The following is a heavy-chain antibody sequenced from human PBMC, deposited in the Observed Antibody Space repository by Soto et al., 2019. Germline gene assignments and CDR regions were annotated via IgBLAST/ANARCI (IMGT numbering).Heavy chain of an antibody. CDR2: IYYSGST. D-gene: IGHD3-3*01. CDR3: ARVGSYFVGVVKPFYYMDV. J-gene: IGHJ6*03. Sequence: QVQLQESGPGLVKPSQTLSLTCTVSGGSISSGGYYWSWIRQHPGKGLEWIGYIYYSGSTYYNPSVKSRVTISVDTSKNQFSLKLSSVAAADTAVYYCARVGSYFVGVVKPFYYMDVWGKGTTVTVSS. V-gene: IGHV4-31*03. CDR1: GGSISSGGYY.